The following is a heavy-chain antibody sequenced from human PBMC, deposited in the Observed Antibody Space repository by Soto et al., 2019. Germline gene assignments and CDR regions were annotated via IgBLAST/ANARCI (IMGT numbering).Heavy chain of an antibody. V-gene: IGHV3-30*18. CDR3: AKDRGGSWTFDY. J-gene: IGHJ4*02. CDR1: GFTFTTHG. Sequence: QVQLVESGGGVVQPGRSLSLSCAASGFTFTTHGMHWVRQSPGKGLEWVASIAYDGSNRNYGDPVKGRFFVSRHNPKKTVPLQMNSLRDEDTAVYFCAKDRGGSWTFDYWGQGILVIVSS. D-gene: IGHD6-13*01. CDR2: IAYDGSNR.